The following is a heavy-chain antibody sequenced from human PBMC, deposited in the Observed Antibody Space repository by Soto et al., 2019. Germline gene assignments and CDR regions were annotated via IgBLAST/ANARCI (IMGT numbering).Heavy chain of an antibody. J-gene: IGHJ6*02. Sequence: PSETLSPPWTFSGGSISSYYWSWIREPPGKGLGWIGYIYYSGSTNYNPSLKSRVTISVDTSKNQFSLKLSSVTAADTAVYYCARLRGYCISSSCHGQYAMDVWGQGTKVTVSS. V-gene: IGHV4-59*08. CDR3: ARLRGYCISSSCHGQYAMDV. CDR2: IYYSGST. D-gene: IGHD2-2*01. CDR1: GGSISSYY.